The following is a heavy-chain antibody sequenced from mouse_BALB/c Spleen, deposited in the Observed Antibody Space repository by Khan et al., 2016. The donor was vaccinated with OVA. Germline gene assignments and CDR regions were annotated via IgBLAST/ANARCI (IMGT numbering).Heavy chain of an antibody. CDR3: TRSQGNFLFAY. V-gene: IGHV9-3-1*01. D-gene: IGHD2-1*01. CDR1: GYSLTDYG. J-gene: IGHJ3*01. Sequence: QIQLVQSGPELKKPGETVKISCKASGYSLTDYGLNWVKQAPGKDLKWMGWINTYTGEPTFADDFKGRFAFSLETSASTAYLQIINLKDEDTATSFCTRSQGNFLFAYWGRGTLVTVSA. CDR2: INTYTGEP.